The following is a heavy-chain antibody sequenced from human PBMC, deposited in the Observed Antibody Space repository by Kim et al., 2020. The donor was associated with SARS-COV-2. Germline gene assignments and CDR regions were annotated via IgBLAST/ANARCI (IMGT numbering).Heavy chain of an antibody. J-gene: IGHJ5*02. D-gene: IGHD1-1*01. CDR3: TTDQDNWKNAGGWFDP. Sequence: GGSLRLSCAASGFTFSDAWMTWVRQGPGKGLEWVGHIKSNSDGATTDYAAHVKGRFTISRDDSKNTLYLQMSNVKTEDTAVYYCTTDQDNWKNAGGWFDPWGQGTQVTFSS. V-gene: IGHV3-15*01. CDR1: GFTFSDAW. CDR2: IKSNSDGATT.